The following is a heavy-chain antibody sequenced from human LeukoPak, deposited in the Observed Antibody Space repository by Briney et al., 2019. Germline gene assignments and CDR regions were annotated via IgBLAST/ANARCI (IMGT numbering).Heavy chain of an antibody. Sequence: SETLSLTCTVSGGSISSYYWSWIWQPPGKGLEWIGYIDDSGTTNYNPSLKSRVTISVDTSKNQFPLKLSSVTAADTAVYYCARQNYDFWRGYYFDYWGQGTLVTVSS. CDR1: GGSISSYY. V-gene: IGHV4-59*08. CDR2: IDDSGTT. D-gene: IGHD3-3*01. J-gene: IGHJ4*02. CDR3: ARQNYDFWRGYYFDY.